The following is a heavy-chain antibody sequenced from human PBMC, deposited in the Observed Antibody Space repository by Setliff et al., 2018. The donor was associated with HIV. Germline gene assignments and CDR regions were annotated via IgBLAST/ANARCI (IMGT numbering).Heavy chain of an antibody. V-gene: IGHV4-59*01. CDR2: IYYTGIT. CDR1: GGSISSDY. CDR3: ARHSRRGWFDS. J-gene: IGHJ5*01. Sequence: SETLSLTCTVSGGSISSDYWSWIRQPPGKGLEWIGYIYYTGITTYIPSFENRVTIEVDTSKNQFSLKLHSVSAADTALYYCARHSRRGWFDSWGQGTLVTVSS.